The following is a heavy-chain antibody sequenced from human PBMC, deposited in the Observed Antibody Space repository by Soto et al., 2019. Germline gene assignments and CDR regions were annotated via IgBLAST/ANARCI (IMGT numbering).Heavy chain of an antibody. D-gene: IGHD3-22*01. CDR2: IKSKTDGGTT. V-gene: IGHV3-15*01. CDR1: GFTFSNAW. J-gene: IGHJ4*02. Sequence: EVPLVESGGGLVQPGGSLRLSCAASGFTFSNAWMSWVRQAPGKGLEWVGRIKSKTDGGTTDYAAPVKGRFTISRDDSNTTLYLQMNSLKTEDAAVYYCTTDSPPYYDDSSGYYTSAFDYWGQGTLVTVSS. CDR3: TTDSPPYYDDSSGYYTSAFDY.